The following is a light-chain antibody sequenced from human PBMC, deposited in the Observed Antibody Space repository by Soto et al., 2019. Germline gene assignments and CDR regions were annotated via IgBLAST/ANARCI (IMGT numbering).Light chain of an antibody. V-gene: IGKV3-20*01. J-gene: IGKJ1*01. CDR2: AAS. Sequence: EIVLTQSPGTLSLSPGARATLSCRASQSVSSYYLAWYQQKPGQAPRLLIYAASSRATGIPDRFSGGGSGTDFTITISRLEPEDFAVYYCQQCGSSPWTFGQGTKVEIK. CDR1: QSVSSYY. CDR3: QQCGSSPWT.